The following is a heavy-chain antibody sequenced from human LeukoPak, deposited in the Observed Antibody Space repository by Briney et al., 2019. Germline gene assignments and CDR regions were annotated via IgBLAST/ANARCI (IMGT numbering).Heavy chain of an antibody. Sequence: SVTVSCKASGGTFSSYAISWVRQAPGQGLEWMGGIIPIFGTANYAQKFQGRATITADESTSTAYMELSSLRSEDTAVYYCARPRITMVRGVIYSYFDYWGQGTLVTVSS. CDR2: IIPIFGTA. V-gene: IGHV1-69*13. CDR3: ARPRITMVRGVIYSYFDY. D-gene: IGHD3-10*01. CDR1: GGTFSSYA. J-gene: IGHJ4*02.